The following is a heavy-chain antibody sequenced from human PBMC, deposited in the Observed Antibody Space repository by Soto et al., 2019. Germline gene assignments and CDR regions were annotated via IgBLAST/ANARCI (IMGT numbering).Heavy chain of an antibody. CDR2: IKGDGSIT. CDR1: GISFSTYW. V-gene: IGHV3-74*01. J-gene: IGHJ4*02. Sequence: EVQLVESGGGLVQSGGSLRLSCAASGISFSTYWMHWVRQAPGKGLVWISRIKGDGSITSYADSVKGRFTIYRDNANKIMYLQVNSLRDEGRAMFYCAGGGHAGAGIDYLAVWGEGTLVTV. CDR3: AGGGHAGAGIDYLAV. D-gene: IGHD3-10*01.